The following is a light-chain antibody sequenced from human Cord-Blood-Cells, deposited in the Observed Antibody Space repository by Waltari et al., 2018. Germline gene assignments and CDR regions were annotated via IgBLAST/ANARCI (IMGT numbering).Light chain of an antibody. CDR2: GKN. CDR3: NSRDSSGNHYV. V-gene: IGLV3-19*01. Sequence: SSELTQDPAVSVALGQTVRITCQGDSLRSYYASCYQQKPGQAPVLVIYGKNNRPAGIPDRFSGSSSGNTASLTITGAQAEDEADYYCNSRDSSGNHYVCGTGTKVTVL. J-gene: IGLJ1*01. CDR1: SLRSYY.